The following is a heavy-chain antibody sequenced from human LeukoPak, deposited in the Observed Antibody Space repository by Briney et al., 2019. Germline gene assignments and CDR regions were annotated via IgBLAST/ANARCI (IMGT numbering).Heavy chain of an antibody. J-gene: IGHJ4*02. CDR3: ARDFTNIRGGGYFDN. CDR1: GSPFSSYA. CDR2: IWFDGGKI. D-gene: IGHD2/OR15-2a*01. V-gene: IGHV3-33*01. Sequence: GGSLRLSCAASGSPFSSYAMHWLRQAPGKGLEWVAVIWFDGGKIYYADSVKGRFTISRDNSKNTVYLQMNSLRVEDTAVYHCARDFTNIRGGGYFDNWGQGTLVTVSS.